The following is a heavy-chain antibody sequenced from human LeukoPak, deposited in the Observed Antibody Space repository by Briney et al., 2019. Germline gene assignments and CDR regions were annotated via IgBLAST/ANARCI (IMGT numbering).Heavy chain of an antibody. CDR2: IYPGDSDT. Sequence: GESLKISCKGSGYSFTSYWIGWVRQMPGKGLEWMGIIYPGDSDTRYSPSFQGQVTISADKSISTAYLQWSSLKASDTAMYYCARAPRGRFLEWLLIDYWGQGTLVTVSS. CDR3: ARAPRGRFLEWLLIDY. V-gene: IGHV5-51*01. D-gene: IGHD3-3*01. J-gene: IGHJ4*02. CDR1: GYSFTSYW.